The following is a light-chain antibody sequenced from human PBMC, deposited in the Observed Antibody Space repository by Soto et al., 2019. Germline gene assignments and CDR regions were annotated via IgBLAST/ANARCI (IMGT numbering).Light chain of an antibody. CDR3: HQYDNLPLT. Sequence: DIQMTQSPSSLSASVGDRVTITCQASDDIDNFLSWYQQTPGKAPKLLIHDASTLQRGVPSRFSGSGSGTDFTLTISSLQPEDFATYFCHQYDNLPLTFGGGTKVDIK. CDR1: DDIDNF. CDR2: DAS. J-gene: IGKJ4*01. V-gene: IGKV1-33*01.